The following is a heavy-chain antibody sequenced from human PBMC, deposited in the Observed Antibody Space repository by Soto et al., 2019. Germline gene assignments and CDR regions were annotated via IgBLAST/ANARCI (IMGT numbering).Heavy chain of an antibody. CDR3: ARDRGYCSGGSCYWFDY. V-gene: IGHV1-46*01. Sequence: QVQLVQSGAEVKKPGASVKLSCKTSGYTFTIHYMHWVRQAPGQGLEWMGIMGPSGGSTTYAQKFHGRVSMTGDTSTSPVYLELSSLTSEDTAVYYCARDRGYCSGGSCYWFDYWGQGTLVTVSS. J-gene: IGHJ4*02. CDR2: MGPSGGST. CDR1: GYTFTIHY. D-gene: IGHD2-15*01.